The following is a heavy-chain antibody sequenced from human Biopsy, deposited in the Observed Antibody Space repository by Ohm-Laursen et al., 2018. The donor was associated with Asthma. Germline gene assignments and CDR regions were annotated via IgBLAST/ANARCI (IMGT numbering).Heavy chain of an antibody. J-gene: IGHJ4*02. D-gene: IGHD4-17*01. V-gene: IGHV1-24*01. CDR1: GYSLTDLS. Sequence: EASVKVSCKISGYSLTDLSMHWVRQAPGQGLEWMGGHDHEKGGTVNARRFQGRVTMTEDTSTDTAYVELSSLSSDDTAVYYCASDFPKDYVRYNFQFWGQGTLVTVSS. CDR3: ASDFPKDYVRYNFQF. CDR2: HDHEKGGT.